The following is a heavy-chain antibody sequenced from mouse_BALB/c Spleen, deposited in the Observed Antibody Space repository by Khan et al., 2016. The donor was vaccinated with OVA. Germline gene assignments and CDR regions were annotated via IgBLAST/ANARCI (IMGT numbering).Heavy chain of an antibody. D-gene: IGHD2-4*01. CDR2: IWTGGIT. CDR1: GFSLSNYG. CDR3: ARSYDYDGGGFAY. V-gene: IGHV2-9*02. Sequence: QVQLKQSGPGLVAPSQSLSITCTVSGFSLSNYGVHWVRQPPGKGLEWLGVIWTGGITNYNSALMSRLSISKDNSKSQVFLKMNRLQTDDTAIYYCARSYDYDGGGFAYGGQGTLVTVSA. J-gene: IGHJ3*01.